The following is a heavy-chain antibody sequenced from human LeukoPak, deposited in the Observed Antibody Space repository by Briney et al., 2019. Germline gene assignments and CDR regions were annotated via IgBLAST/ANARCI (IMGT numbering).Heavy chain of an antibody. D-gene: IGHD6-13*01. V-gene: IGHV4-34*01. Sequence: PSGTLSLTCAVYGGSFSGYYWSWIRQPPGKVLEWIGEINHSGSTNYNPSLKSRVTISVDTSKNQFSLKLSSVTAADTAVYYCARYTAGTGSSWSLYYFDYWGQGTLVTVSS. CDR3: ARYTAGTGSSWSLYYFDY. J-gene: IGHJ4*02. CDR2: INHSGST. CDR1: GGSFSGYY.